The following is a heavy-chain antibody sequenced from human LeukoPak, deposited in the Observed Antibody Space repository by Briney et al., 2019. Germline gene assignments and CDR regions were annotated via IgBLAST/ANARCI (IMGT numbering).Heavy chain of an antibody. D-gene: IGHD3-22*01. CDR1: GGSVSSASYY. V-gene: IGHV4-61*01. CDR3: ARNYYDSSGYLPGLFDY. Sequence: SETLSLTCTVSGGSVSSASYYWSWIRQPPGKGLEWIGYIYYSGTTNYNPSLKSRVTISVDMSKNQFSLKLSSVTAADTAVYYCARNYYDSSGYLPGLFDYWGQGILVTVSS. CDR2: IYYSGTT. J-gene: IGHJ4*02.